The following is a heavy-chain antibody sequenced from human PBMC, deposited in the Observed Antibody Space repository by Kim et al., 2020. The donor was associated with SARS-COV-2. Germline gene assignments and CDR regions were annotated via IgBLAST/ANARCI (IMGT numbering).Heavy chain of an antibody. CDR2: IVVGSGNT. J-gene: IGHJ4*02. Sequence: SVKVSCKASGFTFTSSAVQWVRQARGQRLEWIGWIVVGSGNTNYAQKFQERATITRDMSTSTAYMELSSLRSEHTPVYQFLAGHGDYTTPYFDYWGQRT. V-gene: IGHV1-58*01. CDR3: LAGHGDYTTPYFDY. CDR1: GFTFTSSA. D-gene: IGHD4-17*01.